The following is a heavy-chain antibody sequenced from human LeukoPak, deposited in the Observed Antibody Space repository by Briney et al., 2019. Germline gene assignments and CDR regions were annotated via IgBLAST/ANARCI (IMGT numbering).Heavy chain of an antibody. Sequence: ASVKVSCKASGYTFTGYYMRWVRQAPGQGLEWMGWINPNSGGTNYAQKFRGRVTMTRDTSISTAYMELSRLRSDDTAVYYCARDIINWNDVPNFDYWGQGTLVTVSS. CDR3: ARDIINWNDVPNFDY. J-gene: IGHJ4*02. D-gene: IGHD1-1*01. V-gene: IGHV1-2*02. CDR1: GYTFTGYY. CDR2: INPNSGGT.